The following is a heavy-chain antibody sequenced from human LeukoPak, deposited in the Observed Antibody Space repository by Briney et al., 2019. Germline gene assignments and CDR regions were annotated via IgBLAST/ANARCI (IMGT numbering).Heavy chain of an antibody. Sequence: SETLSLTCTVSGGSISSYYWSWIRQPPGKGLEWIGYIYYNGSTNYNPSLKSRVTISVDTSKNQFSLKLSSVTAADTAVYYCARGLAVAGTGYGWFDPWGQGTLVTVSS. V-gene: IGHV4-59*01. CDR1: GGSISSYY. J-gene: IGHJ5*02. D-gene: IGHD6-19*01. CDR3: ARGLAVAGTGYGWFDP. CDR2: IYYNGST.